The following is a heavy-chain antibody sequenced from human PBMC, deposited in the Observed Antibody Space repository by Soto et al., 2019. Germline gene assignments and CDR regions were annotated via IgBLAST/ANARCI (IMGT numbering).Heavy chain of an antibody. CDR1: GGTFSSYA. Sequence: SVKVSCKASGGTFSSYAISWVRQAPGQGLEWMGGIIPIFGTANYAQKFQGRVTITADESTSTAYMELSSLRSEDTAVYYCAKISGYDSYYYHYGMDVWGQGTTVTVSS. J-gene: IGHJ6*02. CDR2: IIPIFGTA. CDR3: AKISGYDSYYYHYGMDV. D-gene: IGHD5-12*01. V-gene: IGHV1-69*13.